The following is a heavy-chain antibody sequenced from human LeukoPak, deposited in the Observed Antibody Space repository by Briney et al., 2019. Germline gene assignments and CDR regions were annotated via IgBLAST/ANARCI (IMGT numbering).Heavy chain of an antibody. V-gene: IGHV3-23*01. J-gene: IGHJ3*01. Sequence: GGSLRLSCVGSGLTFRNYAMTWVRQAPGKGLEWVSSIRGDGGGTSYADSVKGGFTFYRDNSKNTLFLQMNSLTAGDSAVYYCAKDPNGDYVGAFDSWGHGTLVTVSS. CDR1: GLTFRNYA. CDR3: AKDPNGDYVGAFDS. CDR2: IRGDGGGT. D-gene: IGHD4-17*01.